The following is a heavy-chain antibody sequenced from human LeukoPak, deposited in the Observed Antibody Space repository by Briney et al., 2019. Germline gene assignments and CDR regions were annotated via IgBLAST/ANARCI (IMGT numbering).Heavy chain of an antibody. CDR1: GGSISSGGYS. CDR3: ARGEFYGAKGLDY. V-gene: IGHV4-30-2*01. J-gene: IGHJ4*02. Sequence: SETLSLTCAVSGGSISSGGYSWSWIRQPPGKGLEWIGYIYHSGSTYYNPSLKSRVTISVDRSKNQFSLKLSSVTAADTAVYYCARGEFYGAKGLDYWGQGTLVTVSS. D-gene: IGHD4-17*01. CDR2: IYHSGST.